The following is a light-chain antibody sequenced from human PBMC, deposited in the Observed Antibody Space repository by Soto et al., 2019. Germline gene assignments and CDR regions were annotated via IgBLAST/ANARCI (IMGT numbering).Light chain of an antibody. CDR2: GAS. CDR3: QQYEAAVT. CDR1: QSLTNNY. J-gene: IGKJ1*01. Sequence: EIVLTQSPGTLSLSPGERATLSCRASQSLTNNYFAWYQQKPGRALRLLIDGASTRATCIPDRFSGSGSGTDLTLTIRSLEPEDVAVYYCQQYEAAVTFGQGTKVEI. V-gene: IGKV3-20*01.